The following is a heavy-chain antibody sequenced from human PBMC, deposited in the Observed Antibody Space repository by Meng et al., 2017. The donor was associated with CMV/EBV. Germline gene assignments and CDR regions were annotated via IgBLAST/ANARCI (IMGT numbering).Heavy chain of an antibody. CDR3: ARDRDYYDSSGPY. D-gene: IGHD3-22*01. V-gene: IGHV3-48*03. J-gene: IGHJ4*02. CDR2: IGSRGITI. Sequence: GGSLRLSCAASGFTFSNYEMNWVRQAPGKGLEWVSSIGSRGITIYYADSVKGRFTISRDNAQNSLYLHMNSLRAEDTAVYYCARDRDYYDSSGPYWGQGTLVTVSS. CDR1: GFTFSNYE.